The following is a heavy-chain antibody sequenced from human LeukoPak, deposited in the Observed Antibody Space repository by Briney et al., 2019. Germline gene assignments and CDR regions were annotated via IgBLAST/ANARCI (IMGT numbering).Heavy chain of an antibody. Sequence: SETLSLTCTVSGGSFGTNYGSWIRQPPGRGLEGIGDSYYTGNTNHNPSLKSRVTISVDTSKNQFSLKLSSVTAADTAVYYCARLKTGTEGAFDIWGQGTMVTVSS. J-gene: IGHJ3*02. CDR1: GGSFGTNY. V-gene: IGHV4-59*01. D-gene: IGHD1-1*01. CDR2: SYYTGNT. CDR3: ARLKTGTEGAFDI.